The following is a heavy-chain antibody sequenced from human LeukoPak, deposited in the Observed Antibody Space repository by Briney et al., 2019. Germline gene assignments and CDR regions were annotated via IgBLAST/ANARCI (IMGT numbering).Heavy chain of an antibody. CDR3: VRDVSLGFCTGGACSAHFDY. D-gene: IGHD2-8*02. J-gene: IGHJ4*02. V-gene: IGHV3-9*03. Sequence: GRSLRLSCAASGFTFDDYAMHWVRRAPGKGLEWVSGISWNSGTTVYVDSVKGRFTISRDNAKNSLYLQMYSLRPEDMALYYCVRDVSLGFCTGGACSAHFDYWGQGTLVIVSS. CDR1: GFTFDDYA. CDR2: ISWNSGTT.